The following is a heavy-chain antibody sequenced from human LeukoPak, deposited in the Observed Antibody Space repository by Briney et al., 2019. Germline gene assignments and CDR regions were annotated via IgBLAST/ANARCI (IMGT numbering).Heavy chain of an antibody. CDR3: ARTERLLWFGESSLFDY. J-gene: IGHJ4*02. V-gene: IGHV1-2*02. CDR2: INPNSGGT. Sequence: GASVEVSCKASGYTFTGYYMHWVRQAPGQGLEWMGWINPNSGGTNYAQKFQGRVTMTRDTSISTAYMELSRLRSDDTAVYYCARTERLLWFGESSLFDYWGQGTLVTVSP. D-gene: IGHD3-10*01. CDR1: GYTFTGYY.